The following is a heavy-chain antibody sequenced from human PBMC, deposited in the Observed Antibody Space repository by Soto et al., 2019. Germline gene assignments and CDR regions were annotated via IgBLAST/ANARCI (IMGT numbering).Heavy chain of an antibody. CDR1: GYTFTRYT. CDR3: ARGIATGQLDP. Sequence: ASVKVSCKAPGYTFTRYTMNWVRQAPGQRLEWMGWINPDNGNTKSSQKFQDRVIITRDTSASTAYMDLSSLRSEDTAVHYCARGIATGQLDPWGQGTLVTVSS. D-gene: IGHD2-15*01. V-gene: IGHV1-3*01. J-gene: IGHJ5*02. CDR2: INPDNGNT.